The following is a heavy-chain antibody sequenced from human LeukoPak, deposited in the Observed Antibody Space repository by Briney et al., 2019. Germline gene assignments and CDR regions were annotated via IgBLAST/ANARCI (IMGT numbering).Heavy chain of an antibody. CDR3: ARDPHPPDFWSGYYKATNWFDP. CDR1: GFTFSSYS. D-gene: IGHD3-3*01. Sequence: PGGSLRLPCAASGFTFSSYSMNWVRQAPGKGLEWVSSISSSSYIYYADSVKGRFTISRDNAKNSLYLQMNSLRAEDTAVYYCARDPHPPDFWSGYYKATNWFDPWGQGTLVTVSS. V-gene: IGHV3-21*01. CDR2: ISSSSYI. J-gene: IGHJ5*02.